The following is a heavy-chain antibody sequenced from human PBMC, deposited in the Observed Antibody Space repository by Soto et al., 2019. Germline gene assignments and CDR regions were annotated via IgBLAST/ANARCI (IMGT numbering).Heavy chain of an antibody. Sequence: GASVKVSCKASGGTFSSYAISWVRQAPGQGLEWMGGIIPIFGTANYAQKFQGRVTITADESTSTAYMELSSLRSEDTAVYYCSRYFDWLFEDPYGMDVWGQGTTVTVSS. CDR2: IIPIFGTA. D-gene: IGHD3-9*01. V-gene: IGHV1-69*13. CDR3: SRYFDWLFEDPYGMDV. CDR1: GGTFSSYA. J-gene: IGHJ6*02.